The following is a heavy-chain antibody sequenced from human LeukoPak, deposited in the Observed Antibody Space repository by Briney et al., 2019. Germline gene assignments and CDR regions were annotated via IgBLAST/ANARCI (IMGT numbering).Heavy chain of an antibody. CDR2: INAGNGNT. D-gene: IGHD3-22*01. CDR3: ARGATSRERRYYYDSSGYYDLLDY. CDR1: GYTFTSYA. Sequence: ASVKVSCKASGYTFTSYAMHWVRQAPGQRLEWMGWINAGNGNTKYSQKFQGRVTITADESTSTAYMELSSLRSEDTAVYYCARGATSRERRYYYDSSGYYDLLDYWGQGTLVTVSS. V-gene: IGHV1-3*01. J-gene: IGHJ4*02.